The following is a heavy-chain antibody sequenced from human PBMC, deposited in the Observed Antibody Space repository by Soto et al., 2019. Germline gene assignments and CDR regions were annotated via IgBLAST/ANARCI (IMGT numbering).Heavy chain of an antibody. CDR1: GGSISYESYH. CDR2: IHYSGSI. D-gene: IGHD2-21*02. J-gene: IGHJ6*02. V-gene: IGHV4-30-4*08. Sequence: QVQLQQSGPGLVKPSQTLSLTCTVSGGSISYESYHWTWIRQSPGKGLEWIGYIHYSGSIIYNPSFKSRVTISVDTSKNQFSLQLSSVTAADTAVYFCAREDDGGDRDYYGLDVWGQGTTVTVSS. CDR3: AREDDGGDRDYYGLDV.